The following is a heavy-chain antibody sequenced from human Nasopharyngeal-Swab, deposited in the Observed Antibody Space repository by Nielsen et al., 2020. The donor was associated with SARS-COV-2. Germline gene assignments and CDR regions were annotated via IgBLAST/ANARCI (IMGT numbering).Heavy chain of an antibody. CDR1: GFTFSDYD. CDR3: AKIFRGDYYYYYMDV. D-gene: IGHD2/OR15-2a*01. V-gene: IGHV3-13*01. CDR2: IGTGGDT. J-gene: IGHJ6*03. Sequence: GESLKISCAASGFTFSDYDMHWVRQATGKGLEWVSAIGTGGDTYYPGSVKGRFTISRENAKNSLYLQMNSLRAEDTAVYYCAKIFRGDYYYYYMDVWGKGTTVTVSS.